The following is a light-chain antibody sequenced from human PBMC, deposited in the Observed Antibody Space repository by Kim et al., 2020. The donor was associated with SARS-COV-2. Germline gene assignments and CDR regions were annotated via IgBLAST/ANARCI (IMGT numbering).Light chain of an antibody. V-gene: IGKV3-15*01. CDR2: GAS. J-gene: IGKJ1*01. CDR3: QQYNNWPGT. Sequence: EIVMKQSPVTLSVSPGERTSLSCRASQSVTSKLAWYQQKPGQAPRLLMFGASTRATGVPARFSGSGSGIDFTLTISSLQSEDFAVYYCQQYNNWPGTFGQGTKVEIK. CDR1: QSVTSK.